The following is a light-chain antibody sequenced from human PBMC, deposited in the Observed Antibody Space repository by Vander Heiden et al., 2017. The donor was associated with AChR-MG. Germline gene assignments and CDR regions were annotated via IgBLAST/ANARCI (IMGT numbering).Light chain of an antibody. CDR1: PSISSSF. V-gene: IGKV3-20*01. Sequence: EIVLTPSPGTLTLSPGERAPFPCRASPSISSSFLAWYQQRPGQAPRLLIYGASRRATDIPYRFSGSGSGSEFTLSISRLEPEDAAVYFCQQLEGAPWAFGQGTKVEIK. CDR3: QQLEGAPWA. J-gene: IGKJ1*01. CDR2: GAS.